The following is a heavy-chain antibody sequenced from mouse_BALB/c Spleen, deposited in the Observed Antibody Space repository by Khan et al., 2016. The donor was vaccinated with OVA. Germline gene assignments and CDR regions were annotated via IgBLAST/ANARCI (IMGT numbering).Heavy chain of an antibody. CDR3: ARRDYGGSPDY. J-gene: IGHJ2*01. V-gene: IGHV9-1*02. Sequence: QIQLVQSGPELKKPGETVKISCEASGYTFRNYGMNWVKQAPGKGLKWMGWINTNTGEPTYADDFKGRFAFSLETSASTAFLQINNLKNEDMATXFCARRDYGGSPDYWGQGTTLTVSS. CDR1: GYTFRNYG. CDR2: INTNTGEP. D-gene: IGHD1-1*01.